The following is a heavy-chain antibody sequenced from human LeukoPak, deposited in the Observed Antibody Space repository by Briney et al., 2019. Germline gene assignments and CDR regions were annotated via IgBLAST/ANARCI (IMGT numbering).Heavy chain of an antibody. Sequence: GESLKISCKGSGYRFTTYWIGWVRQMPGKGLEWMGIIYPDDSDTRYSPSFQGQVTISTDKSISTAYLQWSSLKASDTAMYYCARPPYYDFWNGYYPDYWGQRTLVTVSS. CDR3: ARPPYYDFWNGYYPDY. V-gene: IGHV5-51*01. CDR2: IYPDDSDT. D-gene: IGHD3-3*01. CDR1: GYRFTTYW. J-gene: IGHJ4*02.